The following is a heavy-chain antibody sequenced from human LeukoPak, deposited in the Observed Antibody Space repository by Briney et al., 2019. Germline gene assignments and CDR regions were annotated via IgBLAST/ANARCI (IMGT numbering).Heavy chain of an antibody. V-gene: IGHV4-4*07. CDR2: IYTSGST. J-gene: IGHJ6*03. D-gene: IGHD2-2*01. Sequence: SETLSLTXTVSGGSISSYYWSWIRQPAGKGLEWIGRIYTSGSTNYNPSLKRRVTMSVDTSKNQFSLKLSSVTAADTAVYYCARIVVVPAASYYYYYYMDVWGKGTTVTVSS. CDR1: GGSISSYY. CDR3: ARIVVVPAASYYYYYYMDV.